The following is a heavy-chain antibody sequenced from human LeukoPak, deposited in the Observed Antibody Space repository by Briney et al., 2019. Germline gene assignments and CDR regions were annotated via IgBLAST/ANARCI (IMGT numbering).Heavy chain of an antibody. CDR2: ISAYNGNT. J-gene: IGHJ4*02. CDR3: ARGYYYGSGSFDY. V-gene: IGHV1-18*04. Sequence: EASVRVSCKASGYTFTDYYIHWVRQAPGQGLEWMGWISAYNGNTNYAQKLQGRVTMTTDTSTSTAYMELRSLRSDDTAVYYCARGYYYGSGSFDYWGQRTLVTVSS. D-gene: IGHD3-10*01. CDR1: GYTFTDYY.